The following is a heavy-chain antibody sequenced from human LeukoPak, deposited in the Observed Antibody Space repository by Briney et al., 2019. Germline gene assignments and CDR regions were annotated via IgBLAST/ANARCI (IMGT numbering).Heavy chain of an antibody. CDR1: GYTFTTYD. J-gene: IGHJ6*03. Sequence: GASVKVSCKASGYTFTTYDINWVRQAPGQGLEWMGWMNPNSGNTGYAQKFRGRVTIIKDTSISTAYMELNSLGSEDTAVYYCARGRRSGSYPGFYYYYYMDVWGTGTTVIVS. D-gene: IGHD3-10*01. V-gene: IGHV1-8*01. CDR2: MNPNSGNT. CDR3: ARGRRSGSYPGFYYYYYMDV.